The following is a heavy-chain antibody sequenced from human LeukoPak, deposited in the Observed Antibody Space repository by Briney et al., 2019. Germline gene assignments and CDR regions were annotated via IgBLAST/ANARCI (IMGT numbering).Heavy chain of an antibody. CDR2: IHHSGST. CDR3: ARDEGTAAIPHPAY. V-gene: IGHV4-38-2*02. J-gene: IGHJ4*02. CDR1: GFSISSGHY. D-gene: IGHD6-13*01. Sequence: PSETLSLTCTVSGFSISSGHYWGWIRQPPGKGLEWIGIIHHSGSTYYSQYLKSRVSISVHASKHQCPLDLRSVTAVDTAVYYCARDEGTAAIPHPAYWGLGTLVTV.